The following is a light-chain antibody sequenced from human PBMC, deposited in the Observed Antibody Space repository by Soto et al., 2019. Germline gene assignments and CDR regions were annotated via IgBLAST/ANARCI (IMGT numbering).Light chain of an antibody. Sequence: DVQMTQSPSPLSASVGDRVTIACRASQAISHYLAWYQQKPGKVPELLIYGSSTLQSGVPSRFSGSGSGTDFALTISSLQPEEVATYYGQKYGSAPLTFGPGTKVDIK. J-gene: IGKJ3*01. CDR2: GSS. V-gene: IGKV1-27*01. CDR3: QKYGSAPLT. CDR1: QAISHY.